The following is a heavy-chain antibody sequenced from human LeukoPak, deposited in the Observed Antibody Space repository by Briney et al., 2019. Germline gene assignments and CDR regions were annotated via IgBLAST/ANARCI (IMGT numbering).Heavy chain of an antibody. V-gene: IGHV3-23*01. Sequence: GGSLGLSCAASGFTFSSYAMSWVRQAPGKGLEWVSAISGSGGSTYYADSVKGRFTISRDNSKNTLYLQMNSLRAEDTAVYYCAKEYSSSFFAGSFAFDIWGQGTMVTVSS. CDR1: GFTFSSYA. CDR3: AKEYSSSFFAGSFAFDI. J-gene: IGHJ3*02. D-gene: IGHD6-6*01. CDR2: ISGSGGST.